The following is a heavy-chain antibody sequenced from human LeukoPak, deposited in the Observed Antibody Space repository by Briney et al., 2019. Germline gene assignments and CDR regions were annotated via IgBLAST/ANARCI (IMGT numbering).Heavy chain of an antibody. D-gene: IGHD3-22*01. J-gene: IGHJ4*02. CDR2: IRYDGSSK. Sequence: PGRSLRLSCAASGFTFSSYGMHWVRQAPGKGLEWVAVIRYDGSSKYYADSVKGRFTISRDNSKNTLFLQMNSLRAEDTAVYYCARGRYDGGGYYLDYWGQGTLVTVSS. CDR3: ARGRYDGGGYYLDY. CDR1: GFTFSSYG. V-gene: IGHV3-33*01.